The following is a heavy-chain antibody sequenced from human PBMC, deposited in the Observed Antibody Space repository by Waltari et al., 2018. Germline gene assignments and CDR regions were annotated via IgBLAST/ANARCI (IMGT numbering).Heavy chain of an antibody. D-gene: IGHD4-17*01. V-gene: IGHV3-30*18. J-gene: IGHJ4*02. CDR1: GFTFSSYG. CDR3: AKAALSYGDYPYFDY. CDR2: ISYDGSNK. Sequence: QVQLVESGGGVVQPGRSLRLSCAASGFTFSSYGLHWVRPAPGKGLEWVAVISYDGSNKYYADSVKGRFTISRDNSKNTLYLQMNSLRAEDTAVYYCAKAALSYGDYPYFDYWGQGTLVTVSS.